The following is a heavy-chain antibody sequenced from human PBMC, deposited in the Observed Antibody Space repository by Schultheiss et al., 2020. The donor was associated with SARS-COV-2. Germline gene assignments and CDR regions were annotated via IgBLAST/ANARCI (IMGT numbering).Heavy chain of an antibody. D-gene: IGHD4-23*01. CDR2: IGGSGVST. V-gene: IGHV3-23*01. Sequence: GGSLRLSCAASGFAFSNYAMSWVRQAPGKGLEWVSAIGGSGVSTYYADSVRGRFIISRDKSKSTLYLQMNSLRVEDTAVYYRAKETYRGKVFHYWGQGTLVTVSS. CDR1: GFAFSNYA. CDR3: AKETYRGKVFHY. J-gene: IGHJ4*02.